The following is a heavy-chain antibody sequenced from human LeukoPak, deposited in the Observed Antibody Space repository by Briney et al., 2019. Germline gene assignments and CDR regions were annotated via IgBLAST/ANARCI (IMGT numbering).Heavy chain of an antibody. CDR1: GFTFSFNG. Sequence: GGSLRLSCAASGFTFSFNGMHWVRQAPGKGLEWVALIQYDGNNKYYTDSVKGRFTISRDNSKNTLYLQMNSLRPEDTAVYYCARGGTTVTPKNFDFWGQGTLVTVSS. J-gene: IGHJ4*02. CDR3: ARGGTTVTPKNFDF. CDR2: IQYDGNNK. V-gene: IGHV3-30*02. D-gene: IGHD4-17*01.